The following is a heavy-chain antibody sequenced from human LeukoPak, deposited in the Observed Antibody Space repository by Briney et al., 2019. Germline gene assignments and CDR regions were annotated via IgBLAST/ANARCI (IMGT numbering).Heavy chain of an antibody. CDR1: VYTFTSYD. D-gene: IGHD3-3*01. Sequence: ASVTVSCKASVYTFTSYDISWVLQAPGQGLEWMGWISAYNGNTKYAQKFQGRVTMSTDTSTSTAYMELRSLRSDDTAVYYCAAHYDFWSGDFDYWGQGTLVTVSS. CDR3: AAHYDFWSGDFDY. V-gene: IGHV1-18*01. J-gene: IGHJ4*02. CDR2: ISAYNGNT.